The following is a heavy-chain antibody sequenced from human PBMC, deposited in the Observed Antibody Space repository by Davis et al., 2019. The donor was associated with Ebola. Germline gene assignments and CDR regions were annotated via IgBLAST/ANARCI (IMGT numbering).Heavy chain of an antibody. Sequence: SVKVSCKASGYTFTSYDINWVRQATGQGLEWMGGIIPLFKTTTYAQKFQDRIMITADGSTSTAYMELRSLRSDDTAVYYCARDEDSSGYYYARLFDCWGQGTHVTVSS. D-gene: IGHD3-22*01. V-gene: IGHV1-69*13. J-gene: IGHJ4*02. CDR1: GYTFTSYD. CDR2: IIPLFKTT. CDR3: ARDEDSSGYYYARLFDC.